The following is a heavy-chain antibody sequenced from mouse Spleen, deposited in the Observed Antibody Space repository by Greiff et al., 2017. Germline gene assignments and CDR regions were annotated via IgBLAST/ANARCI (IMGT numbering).Heavy chain of an antibody. Sequence: QVQLQQPGAELVRPGTSVKLSCKASGYTFTSYWMHWVKQRPGQGLEWIGVIDPSDSYTNYNQKFKGKATLTVDTSSSTAYMQLSSLTSEDSAVYYCARSEIYYDYADYWGQGTTLTVSS. CDR1: GYTFTSYW. V-gene: IGHV1-59*01. J-gene: IGHJ2*01. CDR2: IDPSDSYT. D-gene: IGHD2-4*01. CDR3: ARSEIYYDYADY.